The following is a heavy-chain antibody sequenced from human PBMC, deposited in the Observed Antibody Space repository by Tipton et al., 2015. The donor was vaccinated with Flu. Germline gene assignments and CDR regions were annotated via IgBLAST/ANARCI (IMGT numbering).Heavy chain of an antibody. J-gene: IGHJ5*01. D-gene: IGHD4-17*01. CDR3: ANFDGAP. CDR1: GFTVSSKY. Sequence: SLRLSCAASGFTVSSKYMGWVRQAPGKGLQWVSGISDSGGSTYYADSVKGRFTIARDNSKNTMNLQMNSLRVEDTAVYYCANFDGAPWGQGTLVTVSS. CDR2: ISDSGGST. V-gene: IGHV3-23*01.